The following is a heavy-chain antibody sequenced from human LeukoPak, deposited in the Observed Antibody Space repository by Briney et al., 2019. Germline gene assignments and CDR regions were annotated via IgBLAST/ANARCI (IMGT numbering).Heavy chain of an antibody. J-gene: IGHJ4*02. CDR2: INPNSGGT. Sequence: ASVTVSCKASGYTFTGYYMHWVRQAPGQGLEWMGWINPNSGGTNYAQKFQGRVTMTRDTSISTAYMELSRLRSDDTAVYYCARGRGYSGSYYYWGQGTLVTVSS. D-gene: IGHD1-26*01. V-gene: IGHV1-2*02. CDR1: GYTFTGYY. CDR3: ARGRGYSGSYYY.